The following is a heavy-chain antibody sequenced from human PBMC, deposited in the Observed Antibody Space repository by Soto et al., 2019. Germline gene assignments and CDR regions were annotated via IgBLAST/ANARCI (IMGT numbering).Heavy chain of an antibody. V-gene: IGHV4-31*03. CDR2: IYYSGST. CDR1: GGSISSGGYY. Sequence: PSETLSLTCTVSGGSISSGGYYWSWIRQHPGKGLEWIGYIYYSGSTYYNPSLKSRVTISVDTSKNQFSLKLSSVTAADTAVYYCARRITMVRDHYYFDYWGQGTLVTV. CDR3: ARRITMVRDHYYFDY. J-gene: IGHJ4*02. D-gene: IGHD3-10*01.